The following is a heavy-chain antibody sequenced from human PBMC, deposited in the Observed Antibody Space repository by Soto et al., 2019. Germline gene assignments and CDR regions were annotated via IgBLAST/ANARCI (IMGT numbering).Heavy chain of an antibody. D-gene: IGHD1-1*01. J-gene: IGHJ6*02. CDR1: GGSISSGNYF. Sequence: SETLSLTCTVSGGSISSGNYFWSWIRQHPGKGLEWIGYIYYSGSTYYNPSLKSRVTISVDTSKNQFSLKLRSVTAEDTAVYYCARGKGMEENYYYYGMDIWGQGATVTVSS. CDR2: IYYSGST. CDR3: ARGKGMEENYYYYGMDI. V-gene: IGHV4-31*03.